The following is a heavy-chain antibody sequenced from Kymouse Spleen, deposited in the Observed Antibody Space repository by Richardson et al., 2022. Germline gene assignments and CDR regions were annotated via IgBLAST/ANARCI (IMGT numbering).Heavy chain of an antibody. CDR2: IWYDGSNK. D-gene: IGHD1-1*01,IGHD1-20*01. V-gene: IGHV3-33*01. Sequence: QVQLVESGGGVVQPGRSLRLSCAASGFTFSSYGMHWVRQAPGKGLEWVAVIWYDGSNKYYADSVKGRFTISRDNSKNTLYLQMNSLRAEDTAVYYCARAGTGTNFDYWGQGTLVTVSS. CDR1: GFTFSSYG. J-gene: IGHJ4*02. CDR3: ARAGTGTNFDY.